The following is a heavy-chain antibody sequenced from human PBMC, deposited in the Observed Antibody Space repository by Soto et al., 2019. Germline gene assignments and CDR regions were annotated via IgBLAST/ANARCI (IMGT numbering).Heavy chain of an antibody. CDR1: GFVIGGYA. V-gene: IGHV3-9*01. Sequence: EVQLVESGGGLVQPGRSLRLSCAASGFVIGGYAMHWVRQAPGKGLEWVSGISWNSSNIGYANSVKGRFTISRDNDKNSLYLQMNSLRAEDTALYYCAQVEGAFGIWGQGTIITVSS. CDR2: ISWNSSNI. J-gene: IGHJ3*02. CDR3: AQVEGAFGI.